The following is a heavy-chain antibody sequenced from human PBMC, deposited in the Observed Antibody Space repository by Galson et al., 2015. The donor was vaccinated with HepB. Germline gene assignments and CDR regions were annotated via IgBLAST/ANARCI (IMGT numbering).Heavy chain of an antibody. D-gene: IGHD3-10*01. J-gene: IGHJ5*02. CDR3: ARVRLAGGWFDP. CDR1: GFTFSDYY. Sequence: SLRLSCAASGFTFSDYYMSWIRQAPGKGLEWVSYISSSSSYTNYADSVKGRFTISRDNAKNSLYLLMNSLRAEDTAVYYCARVRLAGGWFDPWGQGTLVTVSS. CDR2: ISSSSSYT. V-gene: IGHV3-11*06.